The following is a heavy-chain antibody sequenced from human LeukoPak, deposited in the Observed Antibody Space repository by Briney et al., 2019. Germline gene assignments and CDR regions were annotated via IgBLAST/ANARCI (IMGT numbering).Heavy chain of an antibody. CDR1: GYSISSDYY. Sequence: SETLSLTCTVSGYSISSDYYWGWIRRPPGKGREWIGSLYRSGSTYYNPSLQSRVTISLATSKNQFSLKLSSVTAADTAVYYCARDSRIAVAGFYYFDYWGQGTLVTVSS. V-gene: IGHV4-38-2*02. CDR2: LYRSGST. D-gene: IGHD6-19*01. J-gene: IGHJ4*02. CDR3: ARDSRIAVAGFYYFDY.